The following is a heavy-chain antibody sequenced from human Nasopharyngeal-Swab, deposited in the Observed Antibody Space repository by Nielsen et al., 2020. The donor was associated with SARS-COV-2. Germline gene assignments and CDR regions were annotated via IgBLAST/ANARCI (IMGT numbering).Heavy chain of an antibody. D-gene: IGHD3-22*01. Sequence: GESLKISCAASGFTFSSYAMHWVRQAPGKGLEWVAVISYDGSNKYYADSVKGRFTISRDNSKNTLYLQMNSLRAEDTAVYYCARRGDDSSGYYSTVDWYFDLWGRGTPVTVSS. CDR1: GFTFSSYA. CDR2: ISYDGSNK. V-gene: IGHV3-30*04. CDR3: ARRGDDSSGYYSTVDWYFDL. J-gene: IGHJ2*01.